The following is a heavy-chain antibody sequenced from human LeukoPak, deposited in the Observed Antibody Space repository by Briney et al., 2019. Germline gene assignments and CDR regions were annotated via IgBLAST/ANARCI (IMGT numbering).Heavy chain of an antibody. V-gene: IGHV3-30*18. D-gene: IGHD6-6*01. Sequence: GESLRLSCAVSGFTFSSYGMHWVRQAPGKGLEWVAVISYDGSNKYYADSVKGRFTISRDNSKNTLYLQMNSLRAEDTAVYYCAKRVDYSSSSGGYFDYWGQGTLVTVSS. CDR3: AKRVDYSSSSGGYFDY. CDR2: ISYDGSNK. CDR1: GFTFSSYG. J-gene: IGHJ4*02.